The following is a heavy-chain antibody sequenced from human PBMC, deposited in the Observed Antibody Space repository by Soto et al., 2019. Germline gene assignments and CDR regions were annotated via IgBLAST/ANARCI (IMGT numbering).Heavy chain of an antibody. J-gene: IGHJ4*02. CDR3: ASHLTMPATRGFDN. CDR1: SGSITSSNW. Sequence: QVQLQESGQGLVKPSGTLSLTCAVSSGSITSSNWWSWVRLPPGKGLEWIGEISHGGSTNYNPSLKSRVNVSGDKSKNQYPLKPNSVTVADTAVYYCASHLTMPATRGFDNWGQGALVTVSS. D-gene: IGHD2-15*01. CDR2: ISHGGST. V-gene: IGHV4-4*02.